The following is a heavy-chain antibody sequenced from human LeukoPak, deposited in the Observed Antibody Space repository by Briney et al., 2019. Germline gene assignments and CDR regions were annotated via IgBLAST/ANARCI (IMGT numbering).Heavy chain of an antibody. CDR2: ISTGSIYI. V-gene: IGHV3-21*01. J-gene: IGHJ4*02. CDR3: ARDRRDGYNLLDY. CDR1: GFTFSRHS. D-gene: IGHD5-24*01. Sequence: PGGSLRLSCAASGFTFSRHSMNWVRQAPGKGLEWVSSISTGSIYIYYADSLKGRFTISRDNSKNTLYLQMNSLRAEDTAVYYCARDRRDGYNLLDYWGQGTLVTVSS.